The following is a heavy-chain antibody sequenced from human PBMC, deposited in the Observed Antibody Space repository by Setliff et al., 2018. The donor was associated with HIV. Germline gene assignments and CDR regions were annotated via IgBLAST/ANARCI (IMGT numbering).Heavy chain of an antibody. Sequence: SETMSLTCTVSGDGISSWQGSWIRQPPGKALEWIGYAYYSRSTNYNPSLKSRVTISIDMSKNQFSLNLKSVTAADTSVYYCAGGPWISAHGSWGQGTLVTVSS. J-gene: IGHJ5*02. CDR1: GDGISSWQ. D-gene: IGHD5-12*01. CDR2: AYYSRST. CDR3: AGGPWISAHGS. V-gene: IGHV4-59*01.